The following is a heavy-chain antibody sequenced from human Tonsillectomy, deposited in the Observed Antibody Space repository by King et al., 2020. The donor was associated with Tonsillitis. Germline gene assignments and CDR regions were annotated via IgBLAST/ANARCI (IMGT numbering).Heavy chain of an antibody. CDR3: ARRHYDILTGYRRFDP. J-gene: IGHJ5*02. Sequence: QLQELGPGLVKPSETLYLTCPVSGGSTSSNNYYWGWIRQPPWNGLVWIGSIPYLGSTYYNPSLKIRVTMSGDTSKNQFSLNRTSVTAADTALYFCARRHYDILTGYRRFDPWGQGTLVTVSS. V-gene: IGHV4-39*01. CDR2: IPYLGST. D-gene: IGHD3-9*01. CDR1: GGSTSSNNYY.